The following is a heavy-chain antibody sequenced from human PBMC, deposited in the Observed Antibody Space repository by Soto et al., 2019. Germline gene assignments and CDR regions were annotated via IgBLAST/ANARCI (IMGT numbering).Heavy chain of an antibody. CDR2: INAGDGNT. CDR1: GFPFTTYI. D-gene: IGHD5-12*01. CDR3: ARNIVATTTFDY. Sequence: QVQLVQSGAETKKPGASVTLSCKASGFPFTTYIIQWVRQAPGQGLEWMGWINAGDGNTKYSQNFQGRVTVTRDSSASTAYMELSSLTSEDTAVYYCARNIVATTTFDYWGQGTLVTVSS. V-gene: IGHV1-3*01. J-gene: IGHJ4*02.